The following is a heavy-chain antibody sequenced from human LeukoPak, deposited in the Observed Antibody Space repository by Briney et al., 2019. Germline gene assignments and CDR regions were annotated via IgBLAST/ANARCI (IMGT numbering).Heavy chain of an antibody. CDR3: ARSNGLRYFDR. Sequence: GGSLRLSCAVSGFTVSTYAMNWIRQAPGKGLEWVSYFGSSSGTIHYADSVRGRFTISRDNAKMSLYLQMNSLRVEDTAVYYCARSNGLRYFDRWGQGTLDTVSS. D-gene: IGHD2-8*01. V-gene: IGHV3-48*04. CDR1: GFTVSTYA. J-gene: IGHJ4*02. CDR2: FGSSSGTI.